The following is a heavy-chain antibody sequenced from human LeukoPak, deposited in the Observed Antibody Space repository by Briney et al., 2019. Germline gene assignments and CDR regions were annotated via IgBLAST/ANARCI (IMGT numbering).Heavy chain of an antibody. J-gene: IGHJ4*02. D-gene: IGHD3-10*01. CDR3: ARDRGSYYYGSGSYSPFDY. CDR1: GGSISSYY. V-gene: IGHV4-4*07. CDR2: IHTSGST. Sequence: SETLSLTCTVSGGSISSYYWSWIRQPAGKGLEWIGRIHTSGSTDYNPSLKSRVTMSVDTSKNQFSLKLSSVTAADTAVYYCARDRGSYYYGSGSYSPFDYWGQGTLVTVSS.